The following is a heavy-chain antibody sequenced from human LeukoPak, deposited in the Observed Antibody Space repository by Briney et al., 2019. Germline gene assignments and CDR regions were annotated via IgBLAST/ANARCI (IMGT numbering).Heavy chain of an antibody. CDR1: GFTVSSNY. J-gene: IGHJ4*02. D-gene: IGHD3-22*01. CDR3: ASTYYYDSSGSRLVDY. V-gene: IGHV3-53*01. Sequence: GGSLRLSCAASGFTVSSNYMSWVRQAPGKGLEWVSVIYSGGSTYYADSVKGRFTISRDNSKNTLYLQMNSLRAEDTAVCYCASTYYYDSSGSRLVDYWGQGTLVTVSS. CDR2: IYSGGST.